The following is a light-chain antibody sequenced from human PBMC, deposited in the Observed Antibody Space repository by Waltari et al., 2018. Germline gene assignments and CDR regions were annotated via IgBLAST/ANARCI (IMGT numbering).Light chain of an antibody. CDR1: SSDVGSYNP. V-gene: IGLV2-23*02. CDR2: EVS. J-gene: IGLJ2*01. Sequence: QSALTQPASVSGSPGQSITLSCTRTSSDVGSYNPVSWYQQHPGKAPKLMIYEVSKRPSGVSNRFSGSKSGNTASLTISGLQAEYEADYYCCSYAGSSTVVFGGGTKLTVL. CDR3: CSYAGSSTVV.